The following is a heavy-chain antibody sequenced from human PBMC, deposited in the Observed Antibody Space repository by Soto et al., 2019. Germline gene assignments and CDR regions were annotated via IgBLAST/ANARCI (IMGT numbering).Heavy chain of an antibody. V-gene: IGHV3-7*01. D-gene: IGHD6-13*01. J-gene: IGHJ6*02. CDR2: IKQDGSEK. Sequence: GGSLTLSCAASGFTFSSYWMSWVRQAPGKGLEWVANIKQDGSEKYYVDSVKGRFTISRDNAKNSLYLQMNSLRAEDAAVYYCAIDRPDSSRWYYYYYYGMDVWGQGTTVTVSS. CDR3: AIDRPDSSRWYYYYYYGMDV. CDR1: GFTFSSYW.